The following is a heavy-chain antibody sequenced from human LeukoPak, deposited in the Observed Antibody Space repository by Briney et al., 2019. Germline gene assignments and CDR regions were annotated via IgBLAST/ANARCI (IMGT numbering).Heavy chain of an antibody. CDR2: ISAYNGNT. CDR3: ARPIGATFTFDY. Sequence: ASVKVSCKASGYTFTSYAMNWVRQAPGQGLEWMGWISAYNGNTNYAQKLQGRVTMTTDTSTSTAYMELRSLRSDDTAVYYCARPIGATFTFDYWGQGTLVTVSS. D-gene: IGHD1-26*01. V-gene: IGHV1-18*01. CDR1: GYTFTSYA. J-gene: IGHJ4*02.